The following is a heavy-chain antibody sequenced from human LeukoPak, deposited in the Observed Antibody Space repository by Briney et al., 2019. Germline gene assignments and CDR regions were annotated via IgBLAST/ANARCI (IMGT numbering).Heavy chain of an antibody. CDR2: IYYTGST. Sequence: SETLSLTCTVSGGSVSSGSYYWSWIRQPPGKGLEWIGYIYYTGSTNYNPSLKSRVTISVDTSKNQFSLKLSSPTAADTAVYYCARGSYVSYYYGMDVCGQGTTVTVSS. J-gene: IGHJ6*02. CDR3: ARGSYVSYYYGMDV. D-gene: IGHD1-26*01. V-gene: IGHV4-61*01. CDR1: GGSVSSGSYY.